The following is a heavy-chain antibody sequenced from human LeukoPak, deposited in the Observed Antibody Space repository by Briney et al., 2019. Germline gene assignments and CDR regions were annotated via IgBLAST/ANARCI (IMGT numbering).Heavy chain of an antibody. CDR1: GYTFTSYG. CDR3: ARDAYNWNDGIYFDY. D-gene: IGHD1-1*01. V-gene: IGHV1-18*01. CDR2: ISAYNGNT. J-gene: IGHJ4*02. Sequence: ASMKVSCKASGYTFTSYGISWVLQAPGHGLEWMGWISAYNGNTNYAQKLQGRVTMTTDTSTSTAYMELRSLRSDDTAVYYCARDAYNWNDGIYFDYWGQGTLVTVSS.